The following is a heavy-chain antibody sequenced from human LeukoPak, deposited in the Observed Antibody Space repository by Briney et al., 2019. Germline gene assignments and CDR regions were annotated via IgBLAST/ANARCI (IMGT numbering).Heavy chain of an antibody. CDR3: AKDRRDDRWLQYNLGFDY. V-gene: IGHV3-23*01. Sequence: GGSLRLSCAASGFTFSSYAMSWVRQAPGKGLEWVSAISGSGGSTYYADSVKGRFTISRDNSKNTLYLQMNSLRAEDTAVYYCAKDRRDDRWLQYNLGFDYWGQRTLVTVSS. J-gene: IGHJ4*02. CDR2: ISGSGGST. CDR1: GFTFSSYA. D-gene: IGHD5-24*01.